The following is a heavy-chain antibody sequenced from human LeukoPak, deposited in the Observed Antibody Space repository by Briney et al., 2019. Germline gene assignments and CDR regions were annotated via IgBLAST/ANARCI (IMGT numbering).Heavy chain of an antibody. J-gene: IGHJ3*02. D-gene: IGHD7-27*01. CDR1: GFTFSSYG. CDR3: ANLRGRWGSGPGLDAFDI. Sequence: GRSLRLSCAASGFTFSSYGMHWVRQAPGKGLEWVAVISYDGSNKYYADSVKGRFTISRDNSKNTLYLQMNSLRAEDTAVYYCANLRGRWGSGPGLDAFDIWGQGTMVTVSS. CDR2: ISYDGSNK. V-gene: IGHV3-30*18.